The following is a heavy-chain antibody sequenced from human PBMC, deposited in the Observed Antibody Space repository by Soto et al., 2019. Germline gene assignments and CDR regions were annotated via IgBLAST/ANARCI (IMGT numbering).Heavy chain of an antibody. Sequence: SETLSLTCAVYGGSFSGYYWSWIRQPPGKGLEWIGYIYYSGSTNYNPSLKSRVTISVDTSKNQFSLKLSSVTAADTAVYYCARTGTYYYGSGSYYPSAFDIWGQGTMVTVSS. J-gene: IGHJ3*02. D-gene: IGHD3-10*01. CDR3: ARTGTYYYGSGSYYPSAFDI. V-gene: IGHV4-59*08. CDR1: GGSFSGYY. CDR2: IYYSGST.